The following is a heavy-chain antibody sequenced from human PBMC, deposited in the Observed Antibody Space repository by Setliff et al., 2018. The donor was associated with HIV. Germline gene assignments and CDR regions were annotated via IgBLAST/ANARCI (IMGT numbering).Heavy chain of an antibody. CDR2: IKGDGSST. CDR3: ARPDFWSGHYNY. CDR1: GFPFSSYW. J-gene: IGHJ4*02. Sequence: SLRLSCAASGFPFSSYWMHWVRQAPGKGLMWVSRIKGDGSSTSYADSVKGRFTISRDNAKNTLYLQMNSLRAEDTAVYYCARPDFWSGHYNYWGQGTLVTVSS. V-gene: IGHV3-74*01. D-gene: IGHD3-3*01.